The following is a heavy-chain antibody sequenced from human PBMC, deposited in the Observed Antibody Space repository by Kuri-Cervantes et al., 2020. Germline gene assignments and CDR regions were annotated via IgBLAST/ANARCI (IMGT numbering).Heavy chain of an antibody. V-gene: IGHV1-69*13. CDR3: ACSYDILTGTDDP. CDR1: GYTFTGYY. CDR2: INPIFGTA. Sequence: SVKVSCKASGYTFTGYYMHWVRQAPGQGLEWMGWINPIFGTANYAQKFQGRVTITADESTSTAYMELSSLRSEDTAVYYCACSYDILTGTDDPWGQGTLVTVSS. J-gene: IGHJ5*02. D-gene: IGHD3-9*01.